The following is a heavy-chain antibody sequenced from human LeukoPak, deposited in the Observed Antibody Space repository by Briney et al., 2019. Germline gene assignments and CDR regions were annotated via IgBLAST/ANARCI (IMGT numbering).Heavy chain of an antibody. CDR3: AKPISGGLAVTADWFHP. D-gene: IGHD6-19*01. CDR2: INANSGTT. CDR1: GFAFSFYA. J-gene: IGHJ5*01. Sequence: GGSLRLSCAASGFAFSFYAMSWLRQPPGKGLGWVSTINANSGTTSYAASVRGRFTISRDNSKNTLYLQVNTLRADDTATYYCAKPISGGLAVTADWFHPWGQGTLVVVSS. V-gene: IGHV3-23*01.